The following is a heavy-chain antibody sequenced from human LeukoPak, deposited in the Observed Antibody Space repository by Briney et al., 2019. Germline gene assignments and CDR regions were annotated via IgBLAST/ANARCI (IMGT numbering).Heavy chain of an antibody. CDR3: AKSRVNTYGFREFDY. Sequence: GGSLRLSCAASGFTFGSYGMHWVRQAPGKGLEWVAFIRYDGSNKYYADSVKGRFTISRDNSKNTLYLQMNSLRAEDTAVYYCAKSRVNTYGFREFDYWGQGTLVTVSS. CDR1: GFTFGSYG. D-gene: IGHD5-18*01. CDR2: IRYDGSNK. J-gene: IGHJ4*02. V-gene: IGHV3-30*02.